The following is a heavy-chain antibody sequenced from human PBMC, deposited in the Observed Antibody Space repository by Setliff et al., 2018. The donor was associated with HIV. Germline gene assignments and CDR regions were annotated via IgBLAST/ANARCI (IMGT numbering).Heavy chain of an antibody. D-gene: IGHD3-10*01. Sequence: SVKVSCKASGGTFSSYAISWVRQAPGQGLEWMGGIIPILGIANYAQKFQGRVTITADKSTSTAYMELSSLRSEDTAVYYCAREGSPIYYFDYWSQGTLVTVSS. J-gene: IGHJ4*02. CDR3: AREGSPIYYFDY. CDR2: IIPILGIA. CDR1: GGTFSSYA. V-gene: IGHV1-69*10.